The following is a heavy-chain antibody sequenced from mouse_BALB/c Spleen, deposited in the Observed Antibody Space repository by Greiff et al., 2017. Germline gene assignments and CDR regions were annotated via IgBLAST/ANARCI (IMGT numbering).Heavy chain of an antibody. CDR3: ARHYRYGYAMDY. CDR2: IYPGDGDT. D-gene: IGHD2-14*01. J-gene: IGHJ4*01. CDR1: GYAFSSSW. V-gene: IGHV1-82*01. Sequence: VQLQQSGPELVKPGASVKISCKASGYAFSSSWMNWVKQRPGQGLEWIGRIYPGDGDTNYNGKFKGKATLTADKSSSTAYMQLSSLTSVDSAVYFCARHYRYGYAMDYWGQGTSVTVSS.